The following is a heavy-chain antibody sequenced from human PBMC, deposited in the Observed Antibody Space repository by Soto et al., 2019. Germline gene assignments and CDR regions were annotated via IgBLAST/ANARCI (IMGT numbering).Heavy chain of an antibody. CDR2: INHSGST. J-gene: IGHJ4*02. D-gene: IGHD6-13*01. CDR1: GGSFSGYY. CDR3: ARAEAAAGRNYFDY. V-gene: IGHV4-34*01. Sequence: SETLSLTCAVYGGSFSGYYWSWIRQPPGKGLEWIGEINHSGSTNYNPSLKSRVTISVDTSKNQFSLKLSSVTAADTAVYYCARAEAAAGRNYFDYWGQGTLVTVSS.